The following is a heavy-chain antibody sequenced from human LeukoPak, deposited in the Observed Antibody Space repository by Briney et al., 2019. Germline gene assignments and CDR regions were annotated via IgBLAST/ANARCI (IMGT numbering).Heavy chain of an antibody. D-gene: IGHD5-12*01. V-gene: IGHV3-21*01. CDR1: GFTFSSYS. CDR2: ISSSSSYI. Sequence: PGGSLRLSCAASGFTFSSYSMNWVRQAPGKGLEWVSSISSSSSYIYYADSVKGRFTISRDNAKNPLYLQMNSLRAEDTAVYYCARLVATTHDAFDIWSQGTMVTVSS. J-gene: IGHJ3*02. CDR3: ARLVATTHDAFDI.